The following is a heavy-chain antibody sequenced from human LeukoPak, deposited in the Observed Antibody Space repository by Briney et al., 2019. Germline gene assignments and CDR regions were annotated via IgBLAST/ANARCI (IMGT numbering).Heavy chain of an antibody. V-gene: IGHV4-59*01. D-gene: IGHD1-26*01. Sequence: PSETLSLTCTVSGGSISSYYWSWLRQPPGKGLEWIGFIDYSGSTNYNPSLKSRLTMSVDTSKNQFSLKLSSVTAADTAVYYCARIKVGATVDFWGQGTLVTVSS. CDR1: GGSISSYY. CDR2: IDYSGST. J-gene: IGHJ4*02. CDR3: ARIKVGATVDF.